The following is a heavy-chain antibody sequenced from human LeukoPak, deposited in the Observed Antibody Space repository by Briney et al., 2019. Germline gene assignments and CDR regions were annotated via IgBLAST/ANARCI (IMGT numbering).Heavy chain of an antibody. J-gene: IGHJ6*02. Sequence: XQAPGQGLEWMGXISAYNGNTNYAQKLQGRVTMTTDTSTSTAYMELRSLRSDDTAVYYCASVFGVVTRPYYYYGMDVWGQGTTVTVSS. CDR3: ASVFGVVTRPYYYYGMDV. D-gene: IGHD3-3*01. CDR2: ISAYNGNT. V-gene: IGHV1-18*01.